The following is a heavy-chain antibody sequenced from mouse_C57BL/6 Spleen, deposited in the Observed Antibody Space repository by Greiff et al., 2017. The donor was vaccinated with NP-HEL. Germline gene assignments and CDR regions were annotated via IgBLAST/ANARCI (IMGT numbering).Heavy chain of an antibody. D-gene: IGHD1-1*01. J-gene: IGHJ2*01. CDR2: INPSSGYT. Sequence: QVQLQQPGAELARPGASVKMSCKASGYTFTSYTMHWVKQRPGQGLEWIGYINPSSGYTKYNQKFKDKATLTADKSSSTAYMQLSSLTSEDSAVYYCAKANYGSSYGNYFDYWGQGTTLTVSS. V-gene: IGHV1-4*01. CDR1: GYTFTSYT. CDR3: AKANYGSSYGNYFDY.